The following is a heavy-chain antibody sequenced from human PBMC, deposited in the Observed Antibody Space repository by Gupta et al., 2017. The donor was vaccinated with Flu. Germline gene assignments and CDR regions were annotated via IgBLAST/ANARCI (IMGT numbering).Heavy chain of an antibody. V-gene: IGHV3-21*01. CDR2: ISSSSSYI. D-gene: IGHD1-26*01. J-gene: IGHJ4*02. Sequence: EVQLVESGGGLVKPGGSLRLSWAASGFTFSSYSMNWVRQAPGKGLEWVSSISSSSSYIYYADSVKGRFTISRDNAKNSLYLQMNSLRAEDTAVYYCARNREWELLLFDYWGQGTLVTVSS. CDR1: GFTFSSYS. CDR3: ARNREWELLLFDY.